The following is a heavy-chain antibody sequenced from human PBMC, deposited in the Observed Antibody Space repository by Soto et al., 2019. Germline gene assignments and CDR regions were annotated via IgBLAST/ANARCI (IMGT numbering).Heavy chain of an antibody. Sequence: SETLSLTCTVSGGSVSSGTYYWSWIRQPPGKGLEWIGYIYYSGSTNYNPSLKSRVTISVDTSKNQFSLKLSSVTAADTAVYYCARDLITGYFDYWGQGTLVTVSS. CDR2: IYYSGST. CDR1: GGSVSSGTYY. J-gene: IGHJ4*02. V-gene: IGHV4-61*01. D-gene: IGHD1-20*01. CDR3: ARDLITGYFDY.